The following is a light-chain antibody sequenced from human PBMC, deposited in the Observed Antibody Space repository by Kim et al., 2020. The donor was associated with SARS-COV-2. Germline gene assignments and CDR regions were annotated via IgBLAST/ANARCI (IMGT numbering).Light chain of an antibody. J-gene: IGKJ4*01. V-gene: IGKV3D-15*01. CDR1: QSVSSI. Sequence: TVCPGERAALSCRATQSVSSILAWYQQKAGQAPRLLIYGASTRATGIPLRFSGSGSGTEFTLTISSLPSEDFAVDYSQHYNGLPLFGGGTKGDIK. CDR2: GAS. CDR3: QHYNGLPL.